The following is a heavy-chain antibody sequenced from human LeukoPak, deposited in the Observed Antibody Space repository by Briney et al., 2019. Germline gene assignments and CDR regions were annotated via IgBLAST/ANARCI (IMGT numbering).Heavy chain of an antibody. V-gene: IGHV4-4*02. CDR2: IYHSGST. Sequence: SETLSLTCAVSGGSISSSNWGSWVRQPPGKGLEWIGEIYHSGSTNYNPSLKSRVTISVDKSKNQFSLKLSSVTAADTAVYYCARGPQDYGGPLLGRTRFDIWGQGAMVTVSS. D-gene: IGHD4-23*01. J-gene: IGHJ3*02. CDR1: GGSISSSNW. CDR3: ARGPQDYGGPLLGRTRFDI.